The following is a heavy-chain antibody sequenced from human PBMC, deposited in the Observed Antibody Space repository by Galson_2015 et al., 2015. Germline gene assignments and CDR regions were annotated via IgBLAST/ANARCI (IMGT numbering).Heavy chain of an antibody. CDR2: ISWNSGRI. CDR1: GFTFDNYA. Sequence: SLRLSCAASGFTFDNYAMHWVRQAPGKGLEWVSGISWNSGRIGYADSVKGRFTISRDNAKNSLYLQMNSLRAEDTALYYCAKDIGEGAAVAGFDYWGPGTLVTVSS. J-gene: IGHJ4*02. V-gene: IGHV3-9*01. D-gene: IGHD6-19*01. CDR3: AKDIGEGAAVAGFDY.